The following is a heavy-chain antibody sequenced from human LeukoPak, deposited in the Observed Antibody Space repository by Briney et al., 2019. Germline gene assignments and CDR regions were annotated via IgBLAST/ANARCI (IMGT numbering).Heavy chain of an antibody. CDR2: IYPDDSDT. Sequence: GESLKISCRGSGYSFTTYWIGWVRRMPGKGLEWMGIIYPDDSDTRYSPSFQGQVTISADKSISAAYLQWSSLKASDTAMYYCARRSGRNGDSWFDPWGQGTLVTVSS. V-gene: IGHV5-51*01. J-gene: IGHJ5*02. CDR1: GYSFTTYW. D-gene: IGHD1-26*01. CDR3: ARRSGRNGDSWFDP.